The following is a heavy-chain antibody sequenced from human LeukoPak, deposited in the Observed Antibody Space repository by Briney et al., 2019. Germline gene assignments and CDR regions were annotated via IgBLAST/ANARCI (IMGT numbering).Heavy chain of an antibody. CDR2: ISSSGTYI. Sequence: PGGSLRLSCAASGFTFGSFSMTWVRQAPGKGLEWVSTISSSGTYIYYADSVKGRFTISRDNAKNSLYLQMNSLRAEDTAVYYCARGYYSSSRFDSWGQGTLVTVSS. CDR1: GFTFGSFS. CDR3: ARGYYSSSRFDS. V-gene: IGHV3-21*01. D-gene: IGHD6-13*01. J-gene: IGHJ4*02.